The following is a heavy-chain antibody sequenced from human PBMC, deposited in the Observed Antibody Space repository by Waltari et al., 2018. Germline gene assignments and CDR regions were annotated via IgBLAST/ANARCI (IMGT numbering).Heavy chain of an antibody. CDR3: ARGAGALAYFDY. V-gene: IGHV4-34*01. CDR2: INHSGST. CDR1: GGSFSGYY. J-gene: IGHJ4*02. D-gene: IGHD3-3*02. Sequence: QVQLQQWGAGLLKPSETLSLTCAVYGGSFSGYYWSWIRQPPGKGLEWIGEINHSGSTNYNPSLKIRVTISVDTSKNQFSLNLSSVTAADTAVYYCARGAGALAYFDYWGQGTLVTVSS.